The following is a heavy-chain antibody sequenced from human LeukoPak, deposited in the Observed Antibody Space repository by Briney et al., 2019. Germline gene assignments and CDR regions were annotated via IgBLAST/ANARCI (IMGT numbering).Heavy chain of an antibody. CDR1: GYTFTGYY. Sequence: ASVKVSCTASGYTFTGYYMHWVRQAPGQGLEWMGWINPNSGGTNYAQKFQGRVSMTTDTSTSTAYMDLRSLRSDDTAVYFCARDSNFVGVSAFDIWGQGTMVTVSS. D-gene: IGHD4-11*01. J-gene: IGHJ3*02. V-gene: IGHV1-2*02. CDR3: ARDSNFVGVSAFDI. CDR2: INPNSGGT.